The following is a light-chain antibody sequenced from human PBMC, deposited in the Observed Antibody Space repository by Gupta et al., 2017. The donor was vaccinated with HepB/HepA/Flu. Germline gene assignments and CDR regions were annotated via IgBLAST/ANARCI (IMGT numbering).Light chain of an antibody. Sequence: DIQMTQSPSTLSASVGDRVTITCRASQSISSWLAWYQQKPGKAPKLLIYKASSLESGVPSRLSGRGSGTEFTLTISSLQPDDFATYYCQQYNSYTLSWTFGQGTKVEIK. V-gene: IGKV1-5*03. CDR1: QSISSW. J-gene: IGKJ1*01. CDR2: KAS. CDR3: QQYNSYTLSWT.